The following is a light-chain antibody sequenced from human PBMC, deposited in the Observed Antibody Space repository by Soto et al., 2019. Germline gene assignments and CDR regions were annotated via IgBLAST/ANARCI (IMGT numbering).Light chain of an antibody. J-gene: IGKJ1*01. V-gene: IGKV3-15*01. CDR1: QSVSSN. CDR2: GAS. CDR3: QQCTNWPRT. Sequence: EIVMTQSPVTLSVSPGERATLSCRASQSVSSNLAWYQQKPGQAPRLLIYGASTRATGIPDRFSGSGSGTELPLTISSLQSEDSSVYYCQQCTNWPRTFGQGTKVEIK.